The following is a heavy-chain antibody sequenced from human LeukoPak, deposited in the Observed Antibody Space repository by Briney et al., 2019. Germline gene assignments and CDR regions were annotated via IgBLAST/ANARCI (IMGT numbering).Heavy chain of an antibody. CDR1: GFTFSSYW. D-gene: IGHD3-3*01. Sequence: PGGSLRLSCAGSGFTFSSYWMSWVRQAPGKGLEWVANIKLDGSEKNYVDSVKGRFTISRDNTKNSLYLQMNSLRVEDTAVFYCARDQYDTWSRRGNFDSWGQGTLVIVSS. CDR2: IKLDGSEK. J-gene: IGHJ4*02. V-gene: IGHV3-7*03. CDR3: ARDQYDTWSRRGNFDS.